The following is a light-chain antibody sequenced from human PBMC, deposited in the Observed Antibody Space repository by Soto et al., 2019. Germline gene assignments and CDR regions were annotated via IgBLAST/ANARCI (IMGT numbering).Light chain of an antibody. CDR2: GNS. V-gene: IGLV1-40*01. Sequence: SVLTQPPSVSGAPGQRVTISCTGSNSNIGAGYDVHWYQLLPGTAPKLLIHGNSNRPSGVPDRFSGSKSGTSASLAITGLQAEDEADYYCQSYDTSLSALYVFGTGTKVTVL. J-gene: IGLJ1*01. CDR3: QSYDTSLSALYV. CDR1: NSNIGAGYD.